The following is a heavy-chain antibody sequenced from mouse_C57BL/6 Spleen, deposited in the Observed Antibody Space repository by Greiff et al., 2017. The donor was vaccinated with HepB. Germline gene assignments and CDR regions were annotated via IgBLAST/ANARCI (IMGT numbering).Heavy chain of an antibody. CDR2: IDPETGGT. D-gene: IGHD2-3*01. V-gene: IGHV1-15*01. J-gene: IGHJ4*01. CDR3: TRGGYYVRAMDY. CDR1: GYTFTDYE. Sequence: QVQLKQSGAELVRPGASVTLSCKASGYTFTDYEMHWVKQTPVHGLEWIGAIDPETGGTAYNQKFKGKAILTADKSSSTAYMELRSLTSEDSAVYYCTRGGYYVRAMDYWGQGTSVTVSS.